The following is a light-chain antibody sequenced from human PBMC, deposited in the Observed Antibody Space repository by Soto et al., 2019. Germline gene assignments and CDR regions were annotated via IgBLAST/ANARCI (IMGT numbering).Light chain of an antibody. V-gene: IGLV2-14*01. Sequence: QSALTQPASVSGSPGQSITISCTGTSSDIGAYNYVSWYQQYPGKAPKLMIYDLSNRPSGVSYRFSGSKSGNTASLTISGLQAEDEAEYYCSSYTISSTVVFGGGTKLTVL. CDR1: SSDIGAYNY. CDR2: DLS. CDR3: SSYTISSTVV. J-gene: IGLJ2*01.